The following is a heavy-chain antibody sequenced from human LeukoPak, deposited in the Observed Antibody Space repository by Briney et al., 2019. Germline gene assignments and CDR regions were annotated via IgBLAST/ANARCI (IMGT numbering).Heavy chain of an antibody. Sequence: GGSLRHSCASSGFTFLPYSLNWVRQARGKGLDWVSSIIGRSIYIYYADSGKGPSTISRNKAKHSLYQQMTSQRSEDTGMSDCATDPAYHDSSGYFYDNWGQETLFTVSS. CDR1: GFTFLPYS. CDR3: ATDPAYHDSSGYFYDN. V-gene: IGHV3-21*01. CDR2: IIGRSIYI. D-gene: IGHD3-22*01. J-gene: IGHJ4*02.